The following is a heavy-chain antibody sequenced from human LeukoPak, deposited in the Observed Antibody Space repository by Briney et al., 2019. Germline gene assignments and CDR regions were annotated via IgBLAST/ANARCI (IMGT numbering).Heavy chain of an antibody. CDR3: ATCSSTSCYGRGDAFDI. J-gene: IGHJ3*02. Sequence: GGSLRLSCAASGFTFSDYYMSWLRQAPGKGLEWVSYISSSGSTIYYADSVKGRFTISRDNAKNSLYLQMNSLRAEDTAVYYCATCSSTSCYGRGDAFDIWGQGTMVTVSS. CDR1: GFTFSDYY. D-gene: IGHD2-2*01. CDR2: ISSSGSTI. V-gene: IGHV3-11*04.